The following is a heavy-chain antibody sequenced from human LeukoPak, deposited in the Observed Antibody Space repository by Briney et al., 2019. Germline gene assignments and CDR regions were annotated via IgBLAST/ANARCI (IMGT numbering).Heavy chain of an antibody. CDR3: ARGTYSSGWYEASDY. Sequence: GAPLRVSSKTPGYTFTTSGISWGRDASGQGLEWMGWISAYNGNTNYAQKLQGRVTMTTDTSTSTAYMELRSLRSDDTAVYYCARGTYSSGWYEASDYWGQGTLVTVSS. V-gene: IGHV1-18*01. CDR1: GYTFTTSG. J-gene: IGHJ4*02. CDR2: ISAYNGNT. D-gene: IGHD6-19*01.